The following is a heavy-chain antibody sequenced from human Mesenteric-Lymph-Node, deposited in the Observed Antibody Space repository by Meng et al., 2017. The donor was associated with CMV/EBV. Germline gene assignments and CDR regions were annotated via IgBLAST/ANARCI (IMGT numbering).Heavy chain of an antibody. V-gene: IGHV1-69*05. Sequence: SVKVSCKASGDTFSNYAFNWVRQAPGQGLEWVGLIIPVFGTPIYAQKFQGRVTITTDESTSTAYMEVSSLRSEDTAVYYCARGVENIVVVPAATHYYYYYGMDVWGQGTTVTVSS. CDR1: GDTFSNYA. CDR2: IIPVFGTP. D-gene: IGHD2-2*01. J-gene: IGHJ6*02. CDR3: ARGVENIVVVPAATHYYYYYGMDV.